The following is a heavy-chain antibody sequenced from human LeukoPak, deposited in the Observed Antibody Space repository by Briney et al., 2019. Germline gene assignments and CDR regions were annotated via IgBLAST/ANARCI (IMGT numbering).Heavy chain of an antibody. CDR2: ISYDGGNK. J-gene: IGHJ6*04. CDR1: GFTFNTYA. Sequence: GRSLRLSCAASGFTFNTYAMHWVRQAPGKGLEWVAVISYDGGNKYYADSVKGRFTISRDNSKNTLYLQMISLRAEDTAVYYCARDHKPRNYCSGGTCHSYYNAMDVWGKGTTVTVSS. CDR3: ARDHKPRNYCSGGTCHSYYNAMDV. D-gene: IGHD2-15*01. V-gene: IGHV3-30*04.